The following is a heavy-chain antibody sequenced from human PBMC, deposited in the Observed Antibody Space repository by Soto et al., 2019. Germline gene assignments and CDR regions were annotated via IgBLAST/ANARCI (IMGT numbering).Heavy chain of an antibody. V-gene: IGHV3-23*01. CDR3: AKAISDYYAPFDF. J-gene: IGHJ4*02. D-gene: IGHD3-22*01. Sequence: TGGSLRLSCAASGFTFSSSAMHWVRQAPGEGQGLRRGLEWVSGISGSGGSTYYADSVKGRFTVSRDNSKNTLYLQMNSLRAEDTAVYYCAKAISDYYAPFDFWGQGTLVTVSS. CDR2: ISGSGGST. CDR1: GFTFSSSA.